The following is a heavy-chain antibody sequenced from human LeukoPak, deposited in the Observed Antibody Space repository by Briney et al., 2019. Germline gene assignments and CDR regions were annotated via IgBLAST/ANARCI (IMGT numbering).Heavy chain of an antibody. CDR2: ISGSTTDI. Sequence: GGSLRLSCAASGFTFTAYTLNWVRQAPGKGLEWVSYISGSTTDIYYADSVKGRFTVSRDNSKNTVYLQVSSLRAADTAVYYCALGGLQLWLWGFDYWGQGTLVTVSA. J-gene: IGHJ4*02. CDR3: ALGGLQLWLWGFDY. V-gene: IGHV3-21*01. D-gene: IGHD5-18*01. CDR1: GFTFTAYT.